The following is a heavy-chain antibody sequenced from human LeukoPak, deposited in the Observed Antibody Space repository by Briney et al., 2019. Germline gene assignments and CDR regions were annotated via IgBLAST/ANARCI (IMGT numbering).Heavy chain of an antibody. CDR3: AKDPTDFDSSGQTYFDY. J-gene: IGHJ4*02. CDR1: GFTFSSCA. D-gene: IGHD3-22*01. Sequence: GGSLRLSCAASGFTFSSCAMNWVRQAPGKGLEWVSGISGSGGITHYADSVRGRFTISRDNSKNTLYLQMNSLRAEDTAVYYCAKDPTDFDSSGQTYFDYWGQGSLVTVSS. CDR2: ISGSGGIT. V-gene: IGHV3-23*01.